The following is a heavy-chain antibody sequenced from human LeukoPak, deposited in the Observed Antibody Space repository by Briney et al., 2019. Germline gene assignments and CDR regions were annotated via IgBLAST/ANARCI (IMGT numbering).Heavy chain of an antibody. CDR1: GFTFSSYG. CDR2: IGYEGVHK. J-gene: IGHJ4*02. D-gene: IGHD4-23*01. Sequence: AGGSLRLSCAASGFTFSSYGMHWVRQAPGKGLEWVSFIGYEGVHKYYADSVKGRFTISKDNSKATLYLQMNSLRPEDTAVYYCAKDLHGGYSSDYWGQGTLVTVFS. CDR3: AKDLHGGYSSDY. V-gene: IGHV3-30*02.